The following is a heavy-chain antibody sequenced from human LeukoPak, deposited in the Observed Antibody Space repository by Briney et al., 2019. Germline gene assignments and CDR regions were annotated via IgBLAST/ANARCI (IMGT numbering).Heavy chain of an antibody. J-gene: IGHJ4*02. D-gene: IGHD2-15*01. CDR2: INNDGRST. Sequence: GGSLRLSCASSGFTFCFYWMHWVRQAPGKGLVWVSRINNDGRSTSYAGSVKGRFTISRDNAKNTMYLKMNSLRAEDTAVYYCARDNEYCTGGTCRLDYWGQGALVTVSS. CDR3: ARDNEYCTGGTCRLDY. CDR1: GFTFCFYW. V-gene: IGHV3-74*01.